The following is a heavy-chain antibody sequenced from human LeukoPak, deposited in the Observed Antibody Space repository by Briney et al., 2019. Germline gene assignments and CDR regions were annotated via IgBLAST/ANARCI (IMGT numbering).Heavy chain of an antibody. D-gene: IGHD1-26*01. Sequence: GGSLRLSCAASGFTFSSYWMHWARQAPGKGLVWVSRINSDGSSTSYADSVKGRFTISRDNAKNTLYLQINSLRAEDTAVYYCARDSWESGLDYFDYWGQGTLVTVSS. V-gene: IGHV3-74*01. CDR1: GFTFSSYW. J-gene: IGHJ4*02. CDR3: ARDSWESGLDYFDY. CDR2: INSDGSST.